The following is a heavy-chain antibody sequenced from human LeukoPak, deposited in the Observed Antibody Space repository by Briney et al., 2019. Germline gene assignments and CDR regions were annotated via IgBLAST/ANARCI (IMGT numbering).Heavy chain of an antibody. J-gene: IGHJ6*02. CDR1: GYTFTGYY. CDR3: ARDRPLSDYWGDYYYGMDV. Sequence: ASVKVSCKASGYTFTGYYMHWVRQAPGQGLEWMGWINPNSGGTNYAQKLQGRVAMTTDTSTSTAYMELRSLRSDDTAVYYCARDRPLSDYWGDYYYGMDVWGQGTTVTVSS. D-gene: IGHD4-17*01. CDR2: INPNSGGT. V-gene: IGHV1-2*02.